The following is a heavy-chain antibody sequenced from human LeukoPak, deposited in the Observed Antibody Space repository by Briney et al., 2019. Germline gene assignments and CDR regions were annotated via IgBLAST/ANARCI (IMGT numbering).Heavy chain of an antibody. CDR2: INHSGST. Sequence: PSETLSLTCAVYGESFTDYFWSWIRQPPGKGLEWIGEINHSGSTNYNPSLKSRVTISVDASKNQFSLKLTSVTAADTAVYYCARVWNRGYGSGSYRVGLYYFDYWGQGTLVTVSS. V-gene: IGHV4-34*01. CDR3: ARVWNRGYGSGSYRVGLYYFDY. CDR1: GESFTDYF. D-gene: IGHD3-10*01. J-gene: IGHJ4*02.